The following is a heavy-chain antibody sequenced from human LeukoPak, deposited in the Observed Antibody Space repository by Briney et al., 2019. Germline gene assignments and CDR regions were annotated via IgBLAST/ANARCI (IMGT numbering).Heavy chain of an antibody. D-gene: IGHD3-22*01. CDR3: ARDPRGYDSSGYYTYYYYGMDV. V-gene: IGHV1-69*04. CDR2: IIPILGIA. J-gene: IGHJ6*02. Sequence: SVKVSRKASGGTFSSYAISWVRQAPEQGLEWMGRIIPILGIANYAQKFQGRVTITADKSTSTAYMELSSLRSEDTAVYYCARDPRGYDSSGYYTYYYYGMDVWGQGTTVTVSS. CDR1: GGTFSSYA.